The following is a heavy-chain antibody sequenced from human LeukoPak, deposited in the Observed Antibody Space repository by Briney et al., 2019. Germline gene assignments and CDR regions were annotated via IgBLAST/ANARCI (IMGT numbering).Heavy chain of an antibody. D-gene: IGHD2/OR15-2a*01. J-gene: IGHJ3*02. CDR3: ARARSFDFEYCVLDFSAEEVCDAFDI. CDR1: GGTFSSYA. V-gene: IGHV1-69*13. Sequence: SVKVSCRASGGTFSSYAISWVRQAPGQGLEWMGGIIPIFGTANYAQKFQGRVTITADESTSTAYMELSSLRSEDTAVYYCARARSFDFEYCVLDFSAEEVCDAFDIWGQGTMVTVSS. CDR2: IIPIFGTA.